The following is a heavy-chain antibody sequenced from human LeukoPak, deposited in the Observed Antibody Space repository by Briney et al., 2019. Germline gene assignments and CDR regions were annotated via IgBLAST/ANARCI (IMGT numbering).Heavy chain of an antibody. CDR3: ARDRPGGSSLDY. Sequence: SETRPSTGTVPGASISPDYWTGFRQPPGKGLEWIGYIYYTGSTNYNPSLKSRVTISVDTSKNQFSLKLSSVTAADTAVYYCARDRPGGSSLDYWGQGTLVTVSS. V-gene: IGHV4-59*13. CDR1: GASISPDY. CDR2: IYYTGST. D-gene: IGHD6-13*01. J-gene: IGHJ4*02.